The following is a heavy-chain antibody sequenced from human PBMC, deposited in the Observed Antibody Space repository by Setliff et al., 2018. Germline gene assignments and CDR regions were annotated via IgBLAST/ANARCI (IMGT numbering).Heavy chain of an antibody. CDR3: ARVESMVRGKNILRHFDY. CDR1: GYTFSNYG. D-gene: IGHD3-10*01. V-gene: IGHV1-18*01. J-gene: IGHJ4*02. CDR2: VTIYNGNT. Sequence: GASVKVSCKASGYTFSNYGVTWVRQAPGQGLEWRGWVTIYNGNTKYAQNLQGRLPLTTDISPSTAYMELVSLTTDDTAVSYCARVESMVRGKNILRHFDYWGQGVQVTVSS.